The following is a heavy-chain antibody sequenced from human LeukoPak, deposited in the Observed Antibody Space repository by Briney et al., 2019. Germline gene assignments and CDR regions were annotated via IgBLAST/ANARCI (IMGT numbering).Heavy chain of an antibody. CDR3: ARDYYDSSGFIVGFDY. CDR2: ISAYNGNT. CDR1: GYTFTSYG. V-gene: IGHV1-18*01. Sequence: GASVKVSCTASGYTFTSYGISWVRQAPGQGLEWMGWISAYNGNTNYAQQLQGRVTVTTDTSTSTAYMELRSLRSDDTAVYYCARDYYDSSGFIVGFDYWGQGTLVTVSS. J-gene: IGHJ4*02. D-gene: IGHD3-22*01.